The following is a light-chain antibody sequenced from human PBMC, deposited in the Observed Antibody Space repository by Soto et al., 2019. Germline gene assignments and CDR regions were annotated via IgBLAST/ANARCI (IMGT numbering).Light chain of an antibody. J-gene: IGKJ5*01. CDR1: QSISGY. CDR3: QQRYNWPIT. Sequence: ETAMTQSPVTLSVSPGDTATLSCRASQSISGYLGWYQQKPGQAPRLLIYADSNRATGIPARFSGSGSGRDFTLTISSLEPEDFSVYYCQQRYNWPITFGQGTRLEIK. CDR2: ADS. V-gene: IGKV3-11*02.